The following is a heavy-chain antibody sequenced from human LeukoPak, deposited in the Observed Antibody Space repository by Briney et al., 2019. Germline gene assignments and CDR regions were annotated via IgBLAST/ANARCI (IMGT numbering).Heavy chain of an antibody. CDR3: VRVRSYGHLVDY. V-gene: IGHV4-34*01. Sequence: SETLSLTCAVYGGSFSGYYWSWIRQPPGKGLEWIGEINHSGSTNYNPSLKSRVTISVDTSKNQFSLKLSSVTAADTAVYYCVRVRSYGHLVDYWGQGTLVTVSS. CDR2: INHSGST. J-gene: IGHJ4*02. CDR1: GGSFSGYY. D-gene: IGHD5-18*01.